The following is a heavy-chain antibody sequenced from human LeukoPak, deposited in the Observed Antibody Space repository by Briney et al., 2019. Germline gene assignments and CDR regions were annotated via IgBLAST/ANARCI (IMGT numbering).Heavy chain of an antibody. D-gene: IGHD6-13*01. V-gene: IGHV4-59*01. CDR2: IYYSGST. CDR1: GGSISSYY. J-gene: IGHJ6*02. CDR3: ARGSPLKQQLLRFYYGMDV. Sequence: PSETLSLTCTVSGGSISSYYWSWIRQPPGKGLEWIGYIYYSGSTNYNPSLKSRVTISVDTSKNQFSLMRSSVTAADTAVYYCARGSPLKQQLLRFYYGMDVWGQGTTVTVSS.